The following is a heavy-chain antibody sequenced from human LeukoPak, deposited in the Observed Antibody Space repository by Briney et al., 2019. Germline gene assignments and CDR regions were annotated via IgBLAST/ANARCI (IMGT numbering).Heavy chain of an antibody. CDR1: GASFSGYY. V-gene: IGHV4-34*01. J-gene: IGHJ5*02. CDR2: INHSGST. D-gene: IGHD4-11*01. CDR3: ARRLPQATREEVDPHWFDP. Sequence: SETLSLTCAVYGASFSGYYWSWVRQPPGKGLEWIGEINHSGSTNYNPSLKSRVTISVDTSKNQFSLKLSSVTAADTAVYYCARRLPQATREEVDPHWFDPWGQGTLVTVSS.